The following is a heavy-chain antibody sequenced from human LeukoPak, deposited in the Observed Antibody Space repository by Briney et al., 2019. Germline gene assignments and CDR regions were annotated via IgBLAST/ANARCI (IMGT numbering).Heavy chain of an antibody. CDR2: IYYSGST. Sequence: SETLSLTCTVSGGSISSSSYYWGWIPQPPGKGLEWIGSIYYSGSTYYNPSLKSRVTISVDTSKNQFSLKLSSVTAADTAVYYCARGIAAAGTFWFDPWGQGTLVTVSS. D-gene: IGHD6-13*01. CDR3: ARGIAAAGTFWFDP. CDR1: GGSISSSSYY. J-gene: IGHJ5*02. V-gene: IGHV4-39*07.